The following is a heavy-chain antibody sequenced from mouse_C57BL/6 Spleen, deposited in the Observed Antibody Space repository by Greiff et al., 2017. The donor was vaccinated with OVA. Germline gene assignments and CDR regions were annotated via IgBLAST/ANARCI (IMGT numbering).Heavy chain of an antibody. Sequence: EVKLMESGGGLVKPGGSLKLSCAASGFTFSSYAMSWVRQTPEKRLEWVATISDGGSYTYYPDNVKGRFTISRDNAKNNLYLQMSHLKSEDTAMYYCARDPSVVPAWYFDVWGTGTTVTVSS. D-gene: IGHD1-1*01. CDR3: ARDPSVVPAWYFDV. CDR2: ISDGGSYT. J-gene: IGHJ1*03. V-gene: IGHV5-4*01. CDR1: GFTFSSYA.